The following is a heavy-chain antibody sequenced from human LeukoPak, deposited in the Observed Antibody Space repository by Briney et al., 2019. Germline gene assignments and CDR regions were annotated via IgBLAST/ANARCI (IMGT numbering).Heavy chain of an antibody. V-gene: IGHV1-18*01. CDR3: ARVHPYSYGYLFFDY. D-gene: IGHD5-18*01. Sequence: ASVKVSCKASGYTFTNYGISWVRQAPGQGLEWMGWISAYNGNTNYAQKLQGRVTMTTDTSTSTAYMELRSLRSDDTAVYYCARVHPYSYGYLFFDYWGQGTLVTVSS. CDR2: ISAYNGNT. J-gene: IGHJ4*02. CDR1: GYTFTNYG.